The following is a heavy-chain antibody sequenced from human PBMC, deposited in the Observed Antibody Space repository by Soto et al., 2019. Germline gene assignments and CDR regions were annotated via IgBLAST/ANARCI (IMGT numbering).Heavy chain of an antibody. CDR2: SSAYNGNT. Sequence: QVQLVQSGAEVKKPGASVKVSCKASGYTFTSYGISWVRQAPGQGLEWMGWSSAYNGNTNYAQKLQGRVTMTTDTSTSTAYMELRRLRSDDTAVYYCARDSAIVVVPAAIPIYYYYYGMDVWGQGTTVTVSS. V-gene: IGHV1-18*04. J-gene: IGHJ6*02. D-gene: IGHD2-2*02. CDR1: GYTFTSYG. CDR3: ARDSAIVVVPAAIPIYYYYYGMDV.